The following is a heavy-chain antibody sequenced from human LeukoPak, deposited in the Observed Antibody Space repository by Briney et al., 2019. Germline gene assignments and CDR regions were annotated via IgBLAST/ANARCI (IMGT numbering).Heavy chain of an antibody. D-gene: IGHD5-18*01. V-gene: IGHV3-21*01. Sequence: PGGSLRLSCAASGFTFSSYSMNWVRQAPGKGLEWVSSISSSSSYIYYADSVKGRFTISRDNAKNSLYLQMNSLRAEDTAVYYCARDGGYSYGPRDYWGQGTLVTVSS. CDR3: ARDGGYSYGPRDY. CDR2: ISSSSSYI. J-gene: IGHJ4*02. CDR1: GFTFSSYS.